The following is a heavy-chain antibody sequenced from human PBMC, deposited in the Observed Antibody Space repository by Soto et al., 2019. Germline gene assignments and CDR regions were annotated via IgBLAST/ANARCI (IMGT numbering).Heavy chain of an antibody. D-gene: IGHD3-10*01. V-gene: IGHV3-30-3*01. CDR3: ARGRNYGSGSYYGGGIDY. CDR1: GFTFSSYA. CDR2: ISYDGSNK. J-gene: IGHJ4*02. Sequence: QVPLVESGGGVVQPGRSLRLSCAASGFTFSSYAMHWVRQAPGKGLEWVAVISYDGSNKYYADSVKGRFTISRDNSKNTLYLQMNSLRAEDTAVYYCARGRNYGSGSYYGGGIDYWGQRSLVTVCS.